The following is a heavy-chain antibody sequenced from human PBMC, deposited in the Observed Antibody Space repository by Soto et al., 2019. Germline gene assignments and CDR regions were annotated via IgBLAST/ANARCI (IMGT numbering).Heavy chain of an antibody. V-gene: IGHV1-2*02. CDR1: GYTFTGYY. D-gene: IGHD6-13*01. Sequence: QVQLVQSGAEVKKPGASVKVSCKASGYTFTGYYMHWVRQAPGQGLEWMGWINPNSGGTNYAQKFQGRVTMTRDTSISRAYMELSRLRSDDTAVYYCARDRGSSSWYGAEYFQHWGQGALVTVSS. J-gene: IGHJ1*01. CDR2: INPNSGGT. CDR3: ARDRGSSSWYGAEYFQH.